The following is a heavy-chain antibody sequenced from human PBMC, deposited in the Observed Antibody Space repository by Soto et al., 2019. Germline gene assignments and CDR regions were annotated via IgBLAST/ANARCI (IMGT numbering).Heavy chain of an antibody. J-gene: IGHJ4*02. Sequence: EVQLLESGGGLVQPGGSLRLSCTASGFTFRDYAMTWVRQAPGKGLECVSGIYGSGGGIQYADSVKGRFTISRDNYRNTLYLQMNSLRDEDTAVYYCAKDLVSGDGLCLMDEWGQGTLVTVSP. D-gene: IGHD2-21*02. V-gene: IGHV3-23*01. CDR3: AKDLVSGDGLCLMDE. CDR1: GFTFRDYA. CDR2: IYGSGGGI.